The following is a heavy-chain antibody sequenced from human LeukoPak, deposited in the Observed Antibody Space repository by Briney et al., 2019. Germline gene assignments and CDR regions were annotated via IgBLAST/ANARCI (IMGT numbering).Heavy chain of an antibody. Sequence: SETLSLTCAVYGGSFSGYYWSWIRQPPGKGLEWIGEINHSGSTNYNPSLKSRVTISVDTSKNQFSLKLSSVTAADTAVYYCARVYYYDTNYFDYWGQGTLSPSPQ. V-gene: IGHV4-34*01. CDR3: ARVYYYDTNYFDY. CDR1: GGSFSGYY. CDR2: INHSGST. J-gene: IGHJ4*02. D-gene: IGHD3-22*01.